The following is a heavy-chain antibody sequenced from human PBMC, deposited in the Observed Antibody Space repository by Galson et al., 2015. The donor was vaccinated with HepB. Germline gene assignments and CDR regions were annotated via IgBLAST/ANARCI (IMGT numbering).Heavy chain of an antibody. CDR3: TGTTVQGVIIFRYYYYGMDV. Sequence: SLRLSCAASGFTFSNAWMNWVRQAPGKGLEWVGRIKSKTDGGTTDYAAPVKGRFTISRDDSKNTLYLQMNSLKTEDTAVYYCTGTTVQGVIIFRYYYYGMDVWGQGTTVTVSS. J-gene: IGHJ6*02. CDR2: IKSKTDGGTT. CDR1: GFTFSNAW. V-gene: IGHV3-15*07. D-gene: IGHD3-10*01.